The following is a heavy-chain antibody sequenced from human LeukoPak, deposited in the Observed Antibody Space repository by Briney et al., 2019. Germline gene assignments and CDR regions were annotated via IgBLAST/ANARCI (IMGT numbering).Heavy chain of an antibody. J-gene: IGHJ6*03. CDR1: GFTFSSYG. D-gene: IGHD6-19*01. V-gene: IGHV3-30*18. CDR3: AKDGLQQWLIPYYYYYYYMDV. Sequence: PGGSLRLSCAASGFTFSSYGMHWVRQAPGKGLEWVAVISYDGSNKYYADSVKGRLTISRDNSKNTLYLQMNSLRAEDTAVYYCAKDGLQQWLIPYYYYYYYMDVWGKGTTVTVSS. CDR2: ISYDGSNK.